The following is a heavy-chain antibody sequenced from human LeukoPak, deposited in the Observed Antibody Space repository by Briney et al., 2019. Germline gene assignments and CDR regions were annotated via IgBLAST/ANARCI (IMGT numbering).Heavy chain of an antibody. V-gene: IGHV4-34*01. D-gene: IGHD6-6*01. CDR3: ARGLTPAPLLYSSSSGWFDP. J-gene: IGHJ5*02. CDR2: INHSGST. CDR1: IGSFSGYN. Sequence: SETLSLTCAVYIGSFSGYNWSWIRQPPGKGLEWIGEINHSGSTNYNPSLKSRVTISVDTSKNQFSLKLSSVTAADTAVYYCARGLTPAPLLYSSSSGWFDPWGQGTLVTVSS.